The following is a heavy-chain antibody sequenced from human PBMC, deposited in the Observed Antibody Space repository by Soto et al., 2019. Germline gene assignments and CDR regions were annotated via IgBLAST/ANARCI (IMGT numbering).Heavy chain of an antibody. CDR3: AREWDGDGYNSGWFDP. D-gene: IGHD5-12*01. V-gene: IGHV3-11*04. Sequence: PGGSLRLSCAASGFTFSDYYMSWIRQAPGKGLEWVSYISSSSRTIYCADSVKGRFTISRDNAKNSLYLQMNSLRAEDTAVYYCAREWDGDGYNSGWFDPWGQGTLVTVSS. CDR1: GFTFSDYY. J-gene: IGHJ5*02. CDR2: ISSSSRTI.